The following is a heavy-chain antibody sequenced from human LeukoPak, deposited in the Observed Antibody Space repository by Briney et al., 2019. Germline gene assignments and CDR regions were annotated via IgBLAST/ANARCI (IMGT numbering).Heavy chain of an antibody. V-gene: IGHV3-30*18. Sequence: GGSLRLSCAASGFTFSSYAMSWVRQAPGKGLEWVAVISYDGSNKYYADSVKGRFTISRDNSKNTLYLQMNSLRAEDTAVYYCAKDPGGSSGYPDAFDIWGQGTMVTVSS. D-gene: IGHD3-22*01. CDR2: ISYDGSNK. J-gene: IGHJ3*02. CDR1: GFTFSSYA. CDR3: AKDPGGSSGYPDAFDI.